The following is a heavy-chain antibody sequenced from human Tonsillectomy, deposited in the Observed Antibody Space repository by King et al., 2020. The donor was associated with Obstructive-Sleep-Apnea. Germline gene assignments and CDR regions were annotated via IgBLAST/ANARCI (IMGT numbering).Heavy chain of an antibody. Sequence: VQLVESGGGLVQPGGSLRLSCAASGFTFSSYCMSWVRQAPGKGLEWVANIKQDGSEKYYVDSVKGRFTISRDNAKNSLYLQMNSLRAEDTAVYYCAPGVRGVIREGFDYWGQGTLVTVSS. J-gene: IGHJ4*02. CDR3: APGVRGVIREGFDY. CDR1: GFTFSSYC. CDR2: IKQDGSEK. V-gene: IGHV3-7*01. D-gene: IGHD3-10*01.